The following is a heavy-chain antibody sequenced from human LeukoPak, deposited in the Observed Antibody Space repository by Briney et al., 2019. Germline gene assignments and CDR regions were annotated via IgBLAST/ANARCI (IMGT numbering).Heavy chain of an antibody. CDR1: GLSVSTKY. CDR2: IYTGDNT. J-gene: IGHJ4*02. CDR3: AQDLAAV. Sequence: PGGSLRLSCAASGLSVSTKYMTWVRQAAGKGLEWVSGIYTGDNTHYADSVRGRFTISRDNSKNTLYLQMNSLRAEDTAVYYCAQDLAAVWGQGTLVTVSS. D-gene: IGHD6-25*01. V-gene: IGHV3-66*01.